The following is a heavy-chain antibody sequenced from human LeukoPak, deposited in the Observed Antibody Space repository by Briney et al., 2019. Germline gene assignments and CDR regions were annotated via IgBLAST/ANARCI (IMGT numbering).Heavy chain of an antibody. Sequence: SETLSLTCTVSGGSISSYYWSWIRQPPGKGLEWIGYIYYSGSTNYNPSLKSRVTISVNTSKNQFSLKLSSVTAADTAVYYCARIFRAAAVDYWGQGTLVTVSS. D-gene: IGHD6-13*01. CDR1: GGSISSYY. V-gene: IGHV4-59*01. CDR3: ARIFRAAAVDY. CDR2: IYYSGST. J-gene: IGHJ4*02.